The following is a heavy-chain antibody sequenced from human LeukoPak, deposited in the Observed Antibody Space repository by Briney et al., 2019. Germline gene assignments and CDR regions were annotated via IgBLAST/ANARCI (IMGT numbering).Heavy chain of an antibody. V-gene: IGHV4-34*01. J-gene: IGHJ4*02. D-gene: IGHD6-19*01. Sequence: SETLSLTCAAYGGSFSGYYWSWIRQPPGKGLEWIGEINHSGSTNYNPSLKSRVTISVDTSKNQFSLKLSSVTAADTAVYYCARVGIAVAGYDYWGQGTLVTVSS. CDR3: ARVGIAVAGYDY. CDR1: GGSFSGYY. CDR2: INHSGST.